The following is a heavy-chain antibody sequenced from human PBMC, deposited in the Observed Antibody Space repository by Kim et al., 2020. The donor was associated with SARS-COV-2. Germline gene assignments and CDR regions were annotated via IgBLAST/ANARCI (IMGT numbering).Heavy chain of an antibody. J-gene: IGHJ4*02. CDR2: INPSGGST. CDR3: ARVMYSSGPGATFDY. D-gene: IGHD6-19*01. V-gene: IGHV1-46*01. CDR1: GYTFTSYY. Sequence: ASVKVSCKASGYTFTSYYMHWVRQAPGQGLEWMGIINPSGGSTSYAQKFQGRVTMTRDTSTSTVYMELSSLRSEDTAVYYCARVMYSSGPGATFDYWGQGTLVTVSS.